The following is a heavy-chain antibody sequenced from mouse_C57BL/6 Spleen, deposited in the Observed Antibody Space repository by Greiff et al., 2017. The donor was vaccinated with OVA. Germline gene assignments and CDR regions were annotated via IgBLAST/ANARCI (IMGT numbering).Heavy chain of an antibody. CDR1: GYTFTSYW. CDR3: ARPLYGSSYDFDY. Sequence: QVQLQQPGAELVRPGTSVKLSCKASGYTFTSYWMHWVKQRPGQGLEWIGVIDPSDSYTNYNQKFKGKATLTVETSSSTAYMQLSSLTSEDSAVYYCARPLYGSSYDFDYWGQGTTLTVSS. J-gene: IGHJ2*01. D-gene: IGHD1-1*01. V-gene: IGHV1-59*01. CDR2: IDPSDSYT.